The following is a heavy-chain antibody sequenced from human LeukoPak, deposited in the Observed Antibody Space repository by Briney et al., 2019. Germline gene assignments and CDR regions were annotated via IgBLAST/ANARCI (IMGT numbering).Heavy chain of an antibody. J-gene: IGHJ4*02. V-gene: IGHV4-4*07. CDR1: GGSISSYY. Sequence: PSETLSLTCTVSGGSISSYYWSWIRQPAGKGLERIGRISSSGSTDYNPSLKSRVTMSVDTSKTQFSLKLSSVTGADTAVYYCAREGRSSTPGYWGQGTLVTVSS. CDR2: ISSSGST. D-gene: IGHD2-15*01. CDR3: AREGRSSTPGY.